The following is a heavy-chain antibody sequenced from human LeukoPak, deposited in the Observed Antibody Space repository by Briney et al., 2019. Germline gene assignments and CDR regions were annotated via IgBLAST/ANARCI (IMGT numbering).Heavy chain of an antibody. CDR3: AKDWHDSSGWYYFDY. J-gene: IGHJ4*02. CDR1: GFTFSSYG. Sequence: GGSLRLSCAASGFTFSSYGMHWVRQAPGKGLEWVAVISYDGSNKYYADSVEGRFTISRDNSKNTLYLQMNSLRAEDTAVYYCAKDWHDSSGWYYFDYWGQGTLVTVSS. V-gene: IGHV3-30*18. D-gene: IGHD6-19*01. CDR2: ISYDGSNK.